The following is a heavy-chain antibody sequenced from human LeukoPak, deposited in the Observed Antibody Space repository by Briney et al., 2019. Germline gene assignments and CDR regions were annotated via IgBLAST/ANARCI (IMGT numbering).Heavy chain of an antibody. CDR1: GFTFRSYS. J-gene: IGHJ6*03. CDR2: ISSSGSTI. Sequence: GGSLRLSCAASGFTFRSYSMNWVRQAPGKGLEWVSSISSSGSTIYYADSVKGRFTISRDNAKNSLYLQMNSLRAEDTAVYYCARESVGATTNYYYYYMDVWGKGTTVTVSS. D-gene: IGHD1-26*01. V-gene: IGHV3-48*04. CDR3: ARESVGATTNYYYYYMDV.